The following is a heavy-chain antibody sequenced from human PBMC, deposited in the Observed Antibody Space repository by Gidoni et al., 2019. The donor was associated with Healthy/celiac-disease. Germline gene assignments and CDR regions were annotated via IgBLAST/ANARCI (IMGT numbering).Heavy chain of an antibody. V-gene: IGHV3-11*05. CDR3: ARVGAIGSSYNWFDP. CDR1: GFTFSDYY. J-gene: IGHJ5*02. CDR2: ISIISSYT. Sequence: QGQLVESGGRLVKPGGSLRLPCAASGFTFSDYYMSWIRQAPGKGLEWVSYISIISSYTNYADSVKGRFTISRDNAKNSLYLQMNSLRAEDTAVYYCARVGAIGSSYNWFDPWGQGTLVTVSS. D-gene: IGHD6-6*01.